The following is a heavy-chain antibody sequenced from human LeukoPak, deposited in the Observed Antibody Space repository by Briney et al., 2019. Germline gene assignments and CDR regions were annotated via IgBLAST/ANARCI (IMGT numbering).Heavy chain of an antibody. J-gene: IGHJ4*02. V-gene: IGHV4-59*01. CDR1: GGSISSYY. D-gene: IGHD3-10*01. Sequence: TSETLSLTCTVSGGSISSYYWSWIRQPPGKGLEWIGYIYYSGSTNYSPSLKSRVTISVDTSKNQFSLKLSSVTPADTAVYYCARDRELGYWGQGTLVTVSS. CDR2: IYYSGST. CDR3: ARDRELGY.